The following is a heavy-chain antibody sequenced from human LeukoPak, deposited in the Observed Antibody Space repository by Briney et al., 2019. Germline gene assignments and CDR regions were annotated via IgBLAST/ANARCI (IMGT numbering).Heavy chain of an antibody. D-gene: IGHD5-18*01. J-gene: IGHJ4*02. CDR2: IYYSGST. CDR3: AGYSYGYGESYPYYFDY. CDR1: GFSISSSSYY. V-gene: IGHV4-39*01. Sequence: PSETLSLTCTVPGFSISSSSYYWGWIRQPPGKGLEWFERIYYSGSTYYNPSLKSRVTISVDTSKNQFSLKLSSVTAADTAVYYCAGYSYGYGESYPYYFDYWGQGTLVTVSS.